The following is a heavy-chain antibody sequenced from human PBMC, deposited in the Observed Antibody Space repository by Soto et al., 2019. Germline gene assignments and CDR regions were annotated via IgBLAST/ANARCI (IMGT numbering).Heavy chain of an antibody. D-gene: IGHD5-12*01. Sequence: QVQLVESGGGVVQSGWSLTLSCAGSGLTFSNYVMYWVRQAPGKGLEWVALITYDGKNAYYADSVKGRFTMTRDNSRNTLYLRMNDLRPDDRAVYSCAAHPDIVMIRSGMDVWGQGTTVTVSS. CDR2: ITYDGKNA. CDR3: AAHPDIVMIRSGMDV. CDR1: GLTFSNYV. V-gene: IGHV3-30*03. J-gene: IGHJ6*02.